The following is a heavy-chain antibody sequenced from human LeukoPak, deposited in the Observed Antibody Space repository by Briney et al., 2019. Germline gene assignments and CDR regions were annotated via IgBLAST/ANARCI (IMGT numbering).Heavy chain of an antibody. Sequence: GRSLRLSCAASGFTFSSYAMHWVRQAPGKGLEWVAVISYDGSNKYYADSVKGQFTISRDNSKNTLYLQMNSLRAEDTAVYYCARGGRSEQQPKRGNYYGMDVWGQGTTVTVSS. D-gene: IGHD6-13*01. CDR1: GFTFSSYA. J-gene: IGHJ6*02. CDR3: ARGGRSEQQPKRGNYYGMDV. CDR2: ISYDGSNK. V-gene: IGHV3-30*04.